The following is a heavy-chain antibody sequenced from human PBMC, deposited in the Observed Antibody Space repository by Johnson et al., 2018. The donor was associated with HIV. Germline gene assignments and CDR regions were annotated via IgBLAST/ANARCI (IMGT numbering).Heavy chain of an antibody. CDR1: KFTFSSYW. CDR2: IKPDGSVK. V-gene: IGHV3-7*03. CDR3: AKQWGVRANGDQENDAFDI. D-gene: IGHD4-17*01. Sequence: VQLLESGGGLVQPGGSLRLSCAASKFTFSSYWMNWVRQAPGKGLEWVASIKPDGSVKDYVVSVKGRFTISRDNAKNSLFLQMNSLRAEDTAVYHCAKQWGVRANGDQENDAFDIWGQGTMVTVSS. J-gene: IGHJ3*02.